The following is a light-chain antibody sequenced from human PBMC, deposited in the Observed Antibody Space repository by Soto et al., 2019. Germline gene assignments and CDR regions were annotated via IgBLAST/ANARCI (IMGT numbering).Light chain of an antibody. Sequence: EIVLTQSPATLSLSPGERATLSCRASESVSSNLAWYQQKPGQAPRLLIYGASTRATDIPARFSGSGSGTEFTLTISSLQSEDFAVYYCQQYNNWPPLTFGGGTKVDIK. J-gene: IGKJ4*01. CDR1: ESVSSN. V-gene: IGKV3D-15*01. CDR3: QQYNNWPPLT. CDR2: GAS.